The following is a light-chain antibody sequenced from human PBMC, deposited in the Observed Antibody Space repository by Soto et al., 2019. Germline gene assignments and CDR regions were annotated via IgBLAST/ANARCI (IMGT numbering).Light chain of an antibody. V-gene: IGKV1-5*03. J-gene: IGKJ4*01. CDR2: KAS. CDR1: QSISVW. Sequence: DIQMTQSPSTLSASVGDRVTITCRASQSISVWLAWYQQKPGKAPNLLIYKASTLESGVPSRFSGSGSGTEFTLTISSPQPDDFATYYCQQSNSYPLTIGGGTKVEIK. CDR3: QQSNSYPLT.